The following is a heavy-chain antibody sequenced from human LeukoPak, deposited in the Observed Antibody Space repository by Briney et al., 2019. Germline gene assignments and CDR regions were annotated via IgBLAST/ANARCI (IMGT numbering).Heavy chain of an antibody. CDR2: IIPIFGTA. CDR3: ARDARLVGATPDDAFDI. CDR1: GYTFTSYG. V-gene: IGHV1-69*13. D-gene: IGHD1-26*01. Sequence: GASVKVSCKASGYTFTSYGISWVRQAPGQGLEWMGGIIPIFGTANYAQKFQGRVTITADESTSTAYMELSSLRSEDTAVYYCARDARLVGATPDDAFDIWGQGTMVTVSS. J-gene: IGHJ3*02.